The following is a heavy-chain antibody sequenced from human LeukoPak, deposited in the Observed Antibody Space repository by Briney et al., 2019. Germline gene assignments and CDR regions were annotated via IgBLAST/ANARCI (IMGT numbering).Heavy chain of an antibody. D-gene: IGHD2-15*01. CDR1: GFTFSSYG. CDR2: IRYDGSNK. J-gene: IGHJ4*02. V-gene: IGHV3-30*02. CDR3: ARDRGAQRSYYFDY. Sequence: GGSLRLSCAASGFTFSSYGMHWVRQAPGKGLEWVAFIRYDGSNKYYADSVKGRFTISGDNSKNTLYLQMNSLRAEDTAVYYCARDRGAQRSYYFDYWGQGTLVTVSS.